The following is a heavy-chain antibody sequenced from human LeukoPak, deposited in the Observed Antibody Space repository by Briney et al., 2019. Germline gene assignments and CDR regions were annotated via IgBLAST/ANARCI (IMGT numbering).Heavy chain of an antibody. Sequence: SVKVSCKASGGTFSSYTISWVRQAPGQGLEWMGRIIPILGIANYAQKFQGRVTITADKSTSTAYMELSSLRSEDTAVYYCARGGDGQYYYYGMDVWGKGTTVTVSS. V-gene: IGHV1-69*02. J-gene: IGHJ6*04. CDR2: IIPILGIA. CDR3: ARGGDGQYYYYGMDV. CDR1: GGTFSSYT. D-gene: IGHD4-17*01.